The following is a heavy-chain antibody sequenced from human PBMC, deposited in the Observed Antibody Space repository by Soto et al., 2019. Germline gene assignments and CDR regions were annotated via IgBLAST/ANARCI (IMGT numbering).Heavy chain of an antibody. CDR3: GRGAATKIRVSMYDALEI. Sequence: QVQLVQSGAEVKKPGSSVRVSCKASGATLNSFINYGITWVRQAPGQGLEWLGGIIPVFGTPNHAQNLQDRITISADESTRTVNTDLSSLRSYGTAVQHSGRGAATKIRVSMYDALEILGQGTMVTFSS. J-gene: IGHJ3*02. CDR2: IIPVFGTP. V-gene: IGHV1-69*12. CDR1: GATLNSFINYG. D-gene: IGHD6-6*01.